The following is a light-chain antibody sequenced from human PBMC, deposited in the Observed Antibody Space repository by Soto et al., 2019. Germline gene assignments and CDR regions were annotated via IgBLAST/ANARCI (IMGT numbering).Light chain of an antibody. J-gene: IGKJ2*01. V-gene: IGKV3-15*01. CDR1: QSVSSSY. Sequence: VLTQSPGTLSLSPGERAALSCRASQSVSSSYLAWYQQKSGQAPRLLIYDASTRATGIPPRFSGGGSGTEFTVTISSLQSEDFAIYYCQQYDIWPPDTFGQGT. CDR3: QQYDIWPPDT. CDR2: DAS.